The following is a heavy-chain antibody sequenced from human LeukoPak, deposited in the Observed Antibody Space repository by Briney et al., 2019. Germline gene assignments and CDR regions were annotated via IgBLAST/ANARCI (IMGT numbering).Heavy chain of an antibody. CDR3: ARGRLYGGWYRWDYFDY. D-gene: IGHD6-19*01. J-gene: IGHJ4*02. CDR1: GGSFSDYY. V-gene: IGHV4-34*01. CDR2: INHSGST. Sequence: SETLSLTCAVYGGSFSDYYWSWIRQPPGKGLEWIGEINHSGSTNYNPSLKSRVTISVDTSKNQFSLKLSSVTAADTALYYCARGRLYGGWYRWDYFDYWGQGTLVTVSS.